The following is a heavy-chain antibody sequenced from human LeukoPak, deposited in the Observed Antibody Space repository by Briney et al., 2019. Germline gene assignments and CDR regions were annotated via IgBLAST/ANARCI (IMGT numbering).Heavy chain of an antibody. J-gene: IGHJ5*02. CDR1: GFTFSSYT. CDR2: IKSSRDGGTT. D-gene: IGHD3-16*01. Sequence: KSGGSLRLSCAVSGFTFSSYTMNWVRQAPGKGLEWVGRIKSSRDGGTTEHAAPVKGRFTISRDDSMNTLYLQMNSLKTDDTGVYYCATQGGAWFDPWGQGTLVAVSS. CDR3: ATQGGAWFDP. V-gene: IGHV3-15*07.